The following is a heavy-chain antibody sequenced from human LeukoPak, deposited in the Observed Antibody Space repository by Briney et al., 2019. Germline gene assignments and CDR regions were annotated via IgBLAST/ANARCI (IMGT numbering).Heavy chain of an antibody. Sequence: SETLSLTCAVSGGSISSSNWWSWVRQPPGKGLEWIGEIYHSGSTNYNPSLKSRVTISVDKSKNQFSLKLSSVTAADTAVYYCATETTMVRGVTQYWGQGTLVTVSS. CDR2: IYHSGST. J-gene: IGHJ4*02. CDR3: ATETTMVRGVTQY. D-gene: IGHD3-10*01. CDR1: GGSISSSNW. V-gene: IGHV4-4*02.